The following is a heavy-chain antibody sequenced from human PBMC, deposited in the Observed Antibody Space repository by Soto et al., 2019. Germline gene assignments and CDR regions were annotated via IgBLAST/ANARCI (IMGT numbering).Heavy chain of an antibody. D-gene: IGHD3-9*01. V-gene: IGHV3-23*01. Sequence: GGSVRLACAASGLICSSYDMSWVRQAPGKGLEWVSTILVDGRTFYVDSAKGRFTISRDNDRNTVCLQMTGLRVEDTALYYCAREFVFDCLLSGFSSHFDHWGQGALVPVSS. J-gene: IGHJ5*02. CDR3: AREFVFDCLLSGFSSHFDH. CDR1: GLICSSYD. CDR2: ILVDGRT.